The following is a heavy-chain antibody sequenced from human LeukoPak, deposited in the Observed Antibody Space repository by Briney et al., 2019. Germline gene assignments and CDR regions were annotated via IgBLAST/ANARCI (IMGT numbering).Heavy chain of an antibody. CDR2: MNPNSGNT. CDR3: ARYRGEYGDYRGEGFDP. V-gene: IGHV1-8*01. D-gene: IGHD4-17*01. CDR1: GYTFTSHD. Sequence: ASVTVSCKASGYTFTSHDINWVRQATGQGLEWMGWMNPNSGNTGYAQKLQGRVTMTTDTSTSTAYMELRSLRSDDTAVYYCARYRGEYGDYRGEGFDPWGQGTLVTVSS. J-gene: IGHJ5*02.